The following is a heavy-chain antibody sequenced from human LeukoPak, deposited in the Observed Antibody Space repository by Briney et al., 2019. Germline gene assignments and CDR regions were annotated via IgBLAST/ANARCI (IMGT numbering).Heavy chain of an antibody. CDR2: ISGSGGST. J-gene: IGHJ4*02. CDR3: AKDWGSLLLFDY. Sequence: GGSLRLSCAASGFIFSSYWMTWVRQAPGKGPEWVSAISGSGGSTYYADSVKGRFTISRDNSKNTLYLQMNSLRAEDTAVYYCAKDWGSLLLFDYWGQGTLVTVSS. CDR1: GFIFSSYW. V-gene: IGHV3-23*01. D-gene: IGHD3-10*01.